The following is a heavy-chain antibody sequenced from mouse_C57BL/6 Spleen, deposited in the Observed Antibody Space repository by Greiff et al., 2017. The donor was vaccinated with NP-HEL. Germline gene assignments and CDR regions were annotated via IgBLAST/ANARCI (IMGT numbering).Heavy chain of an antibody. CDR3: ARGGYGYAMDY. V-gene: IGHV1-42*01. J-gene: IGHJ4*01. CDR1: GYSFTGYY. Sequence: EVQLQQSGPELVKISCKASGYSFTGYYMNWVKQSPEKSLEWIGEINPSTGGTTYNQKFKAKATLTVDKSSSTAYMQLKSLTSEDSAVYYCARGGYGYAMDYWGQGTSVTVSS. CDR2: INPSTGGT. D-gene: IGHD3-1*01.